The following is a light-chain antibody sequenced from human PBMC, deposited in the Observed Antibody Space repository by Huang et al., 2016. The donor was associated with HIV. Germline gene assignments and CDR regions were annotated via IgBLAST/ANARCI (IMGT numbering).Light chain of an antibody. Sequence: DIVMTQTTLSLSVTTGQPASISCKSSQSLLHNDGETYLYWYLHKPGQSPQLLIYEVSNRFSGVPDRFSGSGSGTDFTLRISRVEAEDVGVYYCMQRTQRPLTFGRGTKVEIK. CDR2: EVS. V-gene: IGKV2D-29*02. J-gene: IGKJ4*01. CDR3: MQRTQRPLT. CDR1: QSLLHNDGETY.